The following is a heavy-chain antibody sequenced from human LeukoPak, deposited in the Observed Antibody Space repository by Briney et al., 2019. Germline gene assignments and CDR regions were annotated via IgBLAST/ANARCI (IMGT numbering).Heavy chain of an antibody. V-gene: IGHV1-18*01. Sequence: ASVKVSCKASGYTFTSYGISWVRQAPGQGLEWMGWISAYNGNTNYAQKLQGRVTMTTDTSTSTAYMELRSLRSDDTAVYYCGRDLIVVVTADDAFDIWGQGTMVTVSS. CDR3: GRDLIVVVTADDAFDI. CDR1: GYTFTSYG. D-gene: IGHD2-21*02. CDR2: ISAYNGNT. J-gene: IGHJ3*02.